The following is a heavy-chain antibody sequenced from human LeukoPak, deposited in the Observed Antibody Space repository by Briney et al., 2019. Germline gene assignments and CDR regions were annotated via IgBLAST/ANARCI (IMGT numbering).Heavy chain of an antibody. V-gene: IGHV4-39*07. D-gene: IGHD3-22*01. CDR3: ARGPIHYYDSSGYYYVDYFDY. J-gene: IGHJ4*02. CDR2: IYYSGST. Sequence: SETLSLTCTVSGGSISSSSYYWGWIRQPPGKGLEWIGSIYYSGSTYYNPYLKSRVTISVDTSKNQFSLKLSSVTAADTAVYYCARGPIHYYDSSGYYYVDYFDYWGQGTLVTVSS. CDR1: GGSISSSSYY.